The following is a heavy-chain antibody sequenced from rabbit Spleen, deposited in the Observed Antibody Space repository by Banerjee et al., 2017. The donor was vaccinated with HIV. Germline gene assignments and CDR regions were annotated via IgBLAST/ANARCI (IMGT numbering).Heavy chain of an antibody. D-gene: IGHD6-1*01. CDR2: IYTGNNKN. Sequence: VESGGGLVQPGTSLTLTCTASGFSGFSFSSSYDLCWVRQAPGKGLEWIGCIYTGNNKNYYASWAKGRFTISRTSSTTVTLQVTSLTAADTATYFCARASNSDGRVYARGFALWGQGTLVTVS. V-gene: IGHV1S40*01. CDR3: ARASNSDGRVYARGFAL. J-gene: IGHJ4*01. CDR1: GFSGFSFSSSYD.